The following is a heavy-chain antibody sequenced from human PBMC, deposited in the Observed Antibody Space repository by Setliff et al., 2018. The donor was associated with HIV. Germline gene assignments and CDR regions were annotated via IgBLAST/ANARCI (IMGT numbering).Heavy chain of an antibody. CDR1: ADTFTNCL. CDR2: INTDSGTP. V-gene: IGHV7-4-1*02. J-gene: IGHJ4*02. D-gene: IGHD2-2*01. Sequence: ASVKVSCKASADTFTNCLINWVRQAPGQGLEWMGWINTDSGTPTYAQAFTGRFVFSLDTSVSTAFLQMNSLRTEDTALYYCVKGDCTSSSCELESWGQGTLVTVSS. CDR3: VKGDCTSSSCELES.